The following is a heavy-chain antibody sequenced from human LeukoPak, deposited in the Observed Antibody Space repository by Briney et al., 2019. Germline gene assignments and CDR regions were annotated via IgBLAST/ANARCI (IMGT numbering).Heavy chain of an antibody. D-gene: IGHD2-2*01. CDR2: IYYSGST. V-gene: IGHV4-30-4*08. J-gene: IGHJ4*02. CDR3: ARDRGYCSSTSCYRDFDY. Sequence: TSETLSLTCTVSGYSISSGDYYWSWVRQPPGKGLEWIGYIYYSGSTYYNPSLKSRVTISVDTSKNQFSLKLSSVTAADTAVYYCARDRGYCSSTSCYRDFDYWGQGTLVTVSS. CDR1: GYSISSGDYY.